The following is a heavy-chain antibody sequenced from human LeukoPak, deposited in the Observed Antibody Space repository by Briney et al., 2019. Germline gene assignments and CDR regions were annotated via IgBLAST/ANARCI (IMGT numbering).Heavy chain of an antibody. Sequence: GGSLRLSCAASGFTFSDHYMDRVRQAPGKGLEWVGRTRNKANSYTTEYAAYVKGRCTISRDDSKNSLYLQMNSLKTEDTAVYYCAREWEDYDSSGYYYFDYWGQGTLVTVSS. V-gene: IGHV3-72*01. CDR2: TRNKANSYTT. J-gene: IGHJ4*02. D-gene: IGHD3-22*01. CDR1: GFTFSDHY. CDR3: AREWEDYDSSGYYYFDY.